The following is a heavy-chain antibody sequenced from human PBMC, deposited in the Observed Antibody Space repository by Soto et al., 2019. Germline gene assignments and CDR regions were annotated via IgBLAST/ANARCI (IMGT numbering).Heavy chain of an antibody. V-gene: IGHV3-30*18. Sequence: GGSLRLSCAASGFTFSSYGMHWVRQAPGKGLEWVAVISYDGSNKYYADSVKGRFTISRDNSKNTLYLQMNSLRAEDTAVCYCAKAPVLKYGYFDYWGQGTLVTVSS. D-gene: IGHD3-10*01. CDR1: GFTFSSYG. CDR3: AKAPVLKYGYFDY. CDR2: ISYDGSNK. J-gene: IGHJ4*02.